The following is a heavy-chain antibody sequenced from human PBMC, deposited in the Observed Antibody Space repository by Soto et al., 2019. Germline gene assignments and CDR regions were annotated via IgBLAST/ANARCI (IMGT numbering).Heavy chain of an antibody. CDR3: ARTGYSYANDAFDI. Sequence: PSETLSLTCAVYGGSFSGYYWSWIRQPPGKGLEWIGEINHSGSTNYNPSLKSRVTISVDTSKNQFSLKLSYVTAADTAVYYCARTGYSYANDAFDIWGQGTMVTVSS. CDR1: GGSFSGYY. V-gene: IGHV4-34*01. CDR2: INHSGST. J-gene: IGHJ3*02. D-gene: IGHD5-18*01.